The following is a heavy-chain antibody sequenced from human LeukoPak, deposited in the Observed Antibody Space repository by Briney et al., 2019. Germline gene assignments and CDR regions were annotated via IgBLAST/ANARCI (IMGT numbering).Heavy chain of an antibody. CDR1: GYTFTTYG. CDR3: ARDYYDSSGYYPPSDY. Sequence: ASVRVSCKASGYTFTTYGISWVRQAPGQGLEWMGWISAYNGNTNYAQKLQGRVTMTTDTSTSTAYMELRSLRSDDTAVYYCARDYYDSSGYYPPSDYWGQGTLVTVSS. CDR2: ISAYNGNT. V-gene: IGHV1-18*01. D-gene: IGHD3-22*01. J-gene: IGHJ4*02.